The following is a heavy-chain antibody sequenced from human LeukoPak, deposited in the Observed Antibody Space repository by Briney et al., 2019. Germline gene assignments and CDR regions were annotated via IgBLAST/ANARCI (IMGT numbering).Heavy chain of an antibody. J-gene: IGHJ4*02. CDR3: AKGGYDLDYYFDY. V-gene: IGHV3-9*01. Sequence: LPGGSLRLSCAASGFNFDQYAMHWVRQVPGKGLEWVSGISWNSGSIDYADSVKGRFTISRDNAKNSLYLQMNSLRAEDTALYYCAKGGYDLDYYFDYWGQGTLVTVSS. CDR2: ISWNSGSI. CDR1: GFNFDQYA. D-gene: IGHD2-2*01.